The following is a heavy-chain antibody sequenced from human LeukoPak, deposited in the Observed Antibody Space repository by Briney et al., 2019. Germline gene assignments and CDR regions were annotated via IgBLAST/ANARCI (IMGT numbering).Heavy chain of an antibody. Sequence: ASVKVSCKASGYTFTGYYMHWVRQAPGQGLEWMGWINTNSGGTNYAQKFQGRVTMTRDTSISTAYMELSTLRSDDTPVYYCARPNSVGPTVYFDYWGQGTLVTVSS. CDR2: INTNSGGT. V-gene: IGHV1-2*02. D-gene: IGHD1-26*01. J-gene: IGHJ4*02. CDR3: ARPNSVGPTVYFDY. CDR1: GYTFTGYY.